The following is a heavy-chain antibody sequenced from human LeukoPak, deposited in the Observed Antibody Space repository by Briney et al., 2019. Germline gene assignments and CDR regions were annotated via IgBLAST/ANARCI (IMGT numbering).Heavy chain of an antibody. D-gene: IGHD6-6*01. V-gene: IGHV3-33*06. CDR3: AKDTSSSYNWFDP. CDR1: GFTFSSYG. CDR2: IWYDGSNK. J-gene: IGHJ5*02. Sequence: PGGSLRLSCAASGFTFSSYGMHWVRQAPGKGLEWVAVIWYDGSNKYYADSVKGRFTISRDNSKNTLYLQMNSLRAEDTAVYYCAKDTSSSYNWFDPWGQGTLVTVSP.